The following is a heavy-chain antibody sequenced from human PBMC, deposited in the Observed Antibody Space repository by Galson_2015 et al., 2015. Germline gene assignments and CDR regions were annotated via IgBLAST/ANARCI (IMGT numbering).Heavy chain of an antibody. CDR2: IYYSGST. CDR1: GGSISSSSYY. D-gene: IGHD4-17*01. V-gene: IGHV4-39*01. CDR3: ARHDYGGYTGYYYMDV. J-gene: IGHJ6*03. Sequence: SETLSLTCTVSGGSISSSSYYWGWIRQPPGKGLEWIGSIYYSGSTYYNPSLKSRVTISVDTSKNQFSLKLSSVTAADTAVYYCARHDYGGYTGYYYMDVWGKGTTVTVSS.